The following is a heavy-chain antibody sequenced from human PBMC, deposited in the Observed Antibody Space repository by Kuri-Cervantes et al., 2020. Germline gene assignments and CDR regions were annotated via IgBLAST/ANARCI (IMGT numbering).Heavy chain of an antibody. Sequence: GGSLKISCAASGFTFSSYGMHWVRQAPGKGLEWVAVIWYDGSNKYYADSVKGRFAISRGNSKNTLYLQMNSLRAEDTAVYYCARDSVGVLNWGQGTLVTVSS. CDR3: ARDSVGVLN. J-gene: IGHJ4*02. V-gene: IGHV3-33*01. CDR1: GFTFSSYG. D-gene: IGHD2-2*01. CDR2: IWYDGSNK.